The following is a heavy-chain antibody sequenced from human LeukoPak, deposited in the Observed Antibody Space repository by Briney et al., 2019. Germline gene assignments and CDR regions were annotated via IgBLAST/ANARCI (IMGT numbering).Heavy chain of an antibody. CDR3: ARGLRFLEWLSHHDAFDI. D-gene: IGHD3-3*01. CDR1: GGSISSSNYY. CDR2: MFYSEST. J-gene: IGHJ3*02. Sequence: SETLSLTCTVSGGSISSSNYYWGWIRQPPGKGLEWIGSMFYSESTYYNPSLRSRVTISVDTSKNQFSLKLSSVTAADTAVYYCARGLRFLEWLSHHDAFDIWGQGTMVTVSS. V-gene: IGHV4-39*07.